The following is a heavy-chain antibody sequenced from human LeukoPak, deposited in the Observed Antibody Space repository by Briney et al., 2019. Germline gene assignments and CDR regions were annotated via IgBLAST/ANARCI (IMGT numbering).Heavy chain of an antibody. V-gene: IGHV3-11*01. Sequence: PGGSLRLSCAASGFSFSDYYMSWIRQAPGKGLEWLSYISSRDSTVDYADSVKGRFTISRDNAKNSLYPQMNSLRAEDTAMYYCVRDNAVATTIYWGQGTLVAVSS. CDR1: GFSFSDYY. D-gene: IGHD2-21*02. CDR2: ISSRDSTV. CDR3: VRDNAVATTIY. J-gene: IGHJ4*02.